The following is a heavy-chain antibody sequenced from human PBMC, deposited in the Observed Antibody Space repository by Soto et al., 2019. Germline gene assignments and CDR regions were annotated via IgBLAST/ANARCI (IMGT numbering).Heavy chain of an antibody. CDR3: ASTKRWLSFDS. D-gene: IGHD3-22*01. CDR1: GGSISSSSYY. Sequence: PSETLSLTCTVSGGSISSSSYYWRWIRPPPGKGLEWIGYIYYSGSTNYNPSLKSRVTISVDTSKNQFSLKLNSVTAADTAVYYCASTKRWLSFDSWGPGTLVTVSS. J-gene: IGHJ4*02. V-gene: IGHV4-61*01. CDR2: IYYSGST.